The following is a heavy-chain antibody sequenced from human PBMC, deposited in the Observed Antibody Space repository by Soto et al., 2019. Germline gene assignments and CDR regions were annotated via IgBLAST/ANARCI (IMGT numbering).Heavy chain of an antibody. CDR2: ISYDGSNK. CDR3: PRGGDGCCWYLLSY. V-gene: IGHV3-30-3*01. Sequence: QVQLVESGGGVVQPGRSLRLSCAASGFTFSSYAMHWVRQAPGKGLEWVAVISYDGSNKYYADSVKGRFTISRDNSKNSLYLQINSLRAEDTAVYYCPRGGDGCCWYLLSYWGQGTLFTVSS. J-gene: IGHJ4*02. D-gene: IGHD6-13*01. CDR1: GFTFSSYA.